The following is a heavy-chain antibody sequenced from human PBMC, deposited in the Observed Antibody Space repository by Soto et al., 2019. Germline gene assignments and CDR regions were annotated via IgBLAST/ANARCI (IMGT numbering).Heavy chain of an antibody. V-gene: IGHV1-18*01. CDR3: ARANRYSYGSYYFDY. CDR1: GYTFTSYG. D-gene: IGHD5-18*01. J-gene: IGHJ4*02. CDR2: ISAYNGNT. Sequence: ASVKVSCKASGYTFTSYGISWVRQAPGQGLEWMGWISAYNGNTNYAQKLQGRVTMTTDTSTSTAYMELRSLRSDDTAVYYCARANRYSYGSYYFDYWGQGTLVTVSS.